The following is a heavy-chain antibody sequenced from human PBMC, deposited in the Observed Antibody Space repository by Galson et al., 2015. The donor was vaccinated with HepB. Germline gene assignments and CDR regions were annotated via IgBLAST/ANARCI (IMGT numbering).Heavy chain of an antibody. CDR2: IYPGDSDT. CDR3: ARHIAAGAVAGSLNLPSDY. Sequence: QSGAEVKKPGESLKISCKGSGYSFTSYWIGWVRQMPVKGLEWMGIIYPGDSDTRYSPSFQGQVTISADKSISTAYLQWSSLKASDPAMYYCARHIAAGAVAGSLNLPSDYWGQGTLVAVSS. CDR1: GYSFTSYW. J-gene: IGHJ4*02. V-gene: IGHV5-51*01. D-gene: IGHD6-19*01.